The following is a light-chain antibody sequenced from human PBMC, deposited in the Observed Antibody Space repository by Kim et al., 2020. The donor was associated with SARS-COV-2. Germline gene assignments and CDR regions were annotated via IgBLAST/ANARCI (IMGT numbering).Light chain of an antibody. CDR3: QQYDNLLT. J-gene: IGKJ4*01. V-gene: IGKV1-33*01. CDR1: HDISNC. CDR2: DAS. Sequence: DIQMTQSPSALSASVGDRVTITCQASHDISNCLNWYQQKPGKAPKLLIYDASSLEIGVPSRFSGSGSGTDFTFTISSLQPEDIATYYCQQYDNLLTFGGGTKVDIK.